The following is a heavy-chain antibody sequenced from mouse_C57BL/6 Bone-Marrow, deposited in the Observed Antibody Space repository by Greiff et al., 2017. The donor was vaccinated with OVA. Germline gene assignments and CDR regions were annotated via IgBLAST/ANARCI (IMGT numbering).Heavy chain of an antibody. J-gene: IGHJ2*01. D-gene: IGHD2-3*01. CDR1: GYTFTDYY. CDR3: ARCGWLPLDY. CDR2: INPNNGGT. Sequence: EVQLQQSGPELVKPGASVKISCKASGYTFTDYYMNWVKQSHGKSLEWIGDINPNNGGTSYNQKFKGKATLTVDKSSSTAYMELRSLTSEDSAVYYCARCGWLPLDYWGQGTTLTVSS. V-gene: IGHV1-26*01.